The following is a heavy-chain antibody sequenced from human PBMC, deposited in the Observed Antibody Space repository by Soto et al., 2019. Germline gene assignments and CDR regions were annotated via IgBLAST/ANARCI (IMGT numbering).Heavy chain of an antibody. V-gene: IGHV3-33*01. CDR2: IWYDGSNK. Sequence: GGSLRLSCAASGFTFSSYVMHWVRQAPGKGLEWVAVIWYDGSNKYYADSVKGRFTISRDNSKNTLYLQMNSLRAEDTAVYYCARERRTQLELRYYGMDVWGQGTTVTVSS. D-gene: IGHD1-1*01. J-gene: IGHJ6*02. CDR3: ARERRTQLELRYYGMDV. CDR1: GFTFSSYV.